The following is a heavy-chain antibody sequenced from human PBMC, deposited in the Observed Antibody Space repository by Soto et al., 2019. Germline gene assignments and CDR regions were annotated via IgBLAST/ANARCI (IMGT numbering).Heavy chain of an antibody. CDR3: ARVRYYYGSGSYPALPSYYYGMDV. V-gene: IGHV3-74*01. D-gene: IGHD3-10*01. CDR2: INSDGSST. Sequence: GGSLRLSCAASGFTFSSYWMHWVRQAPGKGLVWVSRINSDGSSTSYADSVKGRFTISRDNAKNTLYLQMNSLRAEDTAVYYCARVRYYYGSGSYPALPSYYYGMDVWGQGTTVTVSS. CDR1: GFTFSSYW. J-gene: IGHJ6*02.